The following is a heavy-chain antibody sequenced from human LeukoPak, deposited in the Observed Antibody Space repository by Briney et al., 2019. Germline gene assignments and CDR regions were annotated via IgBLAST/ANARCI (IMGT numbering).Heavy chain of an antibody. Sequence: GASVKVSCKPSGYTFTSYGISWVRQAPGQGLEWMGWISAYNGNTNYAQKLHGRVTMTTDTSTSTAYMELRSLRSDDTAVYYCARDKRGTYYYYYYGMDVWGQGTTVTVSS. J-gene: IGHJ6*02. D-gene: IGHD1-1*01. CDR3: ARDKRGTYYYYYYGMDV. CDR2: ISAYNGNT. V-gene: IGHV1-18*01. CDR1: GYTFTSYG.